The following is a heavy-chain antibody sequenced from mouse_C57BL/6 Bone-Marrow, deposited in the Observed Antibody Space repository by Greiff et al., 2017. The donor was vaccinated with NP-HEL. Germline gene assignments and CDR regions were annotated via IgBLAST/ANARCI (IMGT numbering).Heavy chain of an antibody. CDR2: IYPRSGNT. CDR3: SQALGWHFAV. J-gene: IGHJ1*03. V-gene: IGHV1-81*01. CDR1: GYTFTSYG. D-gene: IGHD1-3*01. Sequence: VQLQQSGAELARPGASVKLSCKASGYTFTSYGISWVKQRPGQGLEWIGEIYPRSGNTYYNEKFKGKATLTADKSSSTAYMELRSLTSEDSAVYFCSQALGWHFAVWGTGTTVTVSS.